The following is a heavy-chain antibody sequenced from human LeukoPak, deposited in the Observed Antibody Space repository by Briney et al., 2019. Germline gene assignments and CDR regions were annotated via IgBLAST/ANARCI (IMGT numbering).Heavy chain of an antibody. D-gene: IGHD3-22*01. CDR1: GFTFSSYW. J-gene: IGHJ4*02. CDR2: ISSSSSYI. CDR3: ARERGSSYYDSSGYPRDY. Sequence: PGGSLRLSCAASGFTFSSYWMSWVRQAPGKGLEWVSSISSSSSYIYYADSVKGRFTISRDNAKNSLYLQMNSLRAEDTAVYYCARERGSSYYDSSGYPRDYWGQGTLATVSS. V-gene: IGHV3-21*01.